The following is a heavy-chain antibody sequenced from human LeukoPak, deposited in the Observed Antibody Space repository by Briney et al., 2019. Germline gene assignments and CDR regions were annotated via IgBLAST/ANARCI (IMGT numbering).Heavy chain of an antibody. CDR3: AKDLRTIWFGELNDAFDI. V-gene: IGHV3-48*01. Sequence: PGGSLRLSCAASGFTFSSYSMNWVRQAPGKGLEWVSYISSSSSTIYYADSVKGRFTISRDNAKNSLYLQMNSLRAEDTAVYYCAKDLRTIWFGELNDAFDIWGQGTMVTVSS. CDR2: ISSSSSTI. CDR1: GFTFSSYS. D-gene: IGHD3-10*01. J-gene: IGHJ3*02.